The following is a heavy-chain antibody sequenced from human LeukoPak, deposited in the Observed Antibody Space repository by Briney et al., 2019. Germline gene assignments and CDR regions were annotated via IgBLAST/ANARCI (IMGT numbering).Heavy chain of an antibody. J-gene: IGHJ4*02. CDR2: IYHSGST. V-gene: IGHV4-38-2*01. CDR1: GYSISSGYY. CDR3: ARTHIFGSSWTFDY. D-gene: IGHD6-13*01. Sequence: PSETLSLTCAVSGYSISSGYYWGWIRPPPGKGLEWIGSIYHSGSTYYNPSLKSRVTISGDTSKNKFSLQLSSVTAADTAVYYCARTHIFGSSWTFDYWGQGTLVTVSS.